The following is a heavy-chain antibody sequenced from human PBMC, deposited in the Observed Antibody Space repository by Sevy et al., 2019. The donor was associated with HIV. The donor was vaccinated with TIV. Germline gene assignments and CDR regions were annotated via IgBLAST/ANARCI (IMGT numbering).Heavy chain of an antibody. V-gene: IGHV3-30*04. CDR3: ARAYSGGWPQGAWTDY. J-gene: IGHJ4*02. CDR2: ISYDGSDK. Sequence: GGSLRLSCEASRLIFDTYAMHWVRRAPGQGLEWVAVISYDGSDKYYADAVEGRFTISRDNSKNTLYLQMNSLRTDDTAVYYCARAYSGGWPQGAWTDYWGQGTLVTVSS. CDR1: RLIFDTYA. D-gene: IGHD6-19*01.